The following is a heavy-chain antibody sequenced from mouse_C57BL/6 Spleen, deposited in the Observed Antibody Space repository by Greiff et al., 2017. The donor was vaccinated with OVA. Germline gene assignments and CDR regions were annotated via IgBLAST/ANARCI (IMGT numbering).Heavy chain of an antibody. CDR1: GFNIKDYY. CDR2: IDPEDGET. V-gene: IGHV14-2*01. J-gene: IGHJ3*01. D-gene: IGHD1-1*01. CDR3: ARGYDGSSFAWFAY. Sequence: DVKLQESGAELVKPGASVKLSCTASGFNIKDYYMHWVKQRTEQGLEWIGRIDPEDGETKYAPKFQGKATITADTSSNTAYLQLSSLTSEDTAVYYCARGYDGSSFAWFAYWGQGTLVTVSA.